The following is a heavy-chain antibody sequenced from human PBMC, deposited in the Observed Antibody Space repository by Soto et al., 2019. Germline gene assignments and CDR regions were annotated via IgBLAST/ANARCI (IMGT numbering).Heavy chain of an antibody. CDR1: GFTFSSYS. CDR2: ISSSSSTI. Sequence: GGSLRLSCAASGFTFSSYSMNWVRQAPGKGLEWVSYISSSSSTIYYAAPVKDRFTISRDDSKNTLYLQMNSLKTEDTGVYFCTTDLPTLIPQVDSWGQGTLVTVSS. J-gene: IGHJ4*02. V-gene: IGHV3-48*01. CDR3: TTDLPTLIPQVDS.